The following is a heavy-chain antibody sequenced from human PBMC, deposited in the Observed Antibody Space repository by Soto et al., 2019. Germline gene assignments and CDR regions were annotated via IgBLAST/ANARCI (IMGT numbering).Heavy chain of an antibody. CDR3: ASEMGP. V-gene: IGHV3-30*03. D-gene: IGHD1-26*01. J-gene: IGHJ5*02. CDR2: ISYDGSNK. Sequence: PGGSLRLSCAASGFTFSSYGMHWVRQAPGKGLEWVAVISYDGSNKYYADSVKGRFTISRDNSKNTLYLQMNSLRAEDTAVYYCASEMGPWGQGTLVTVSS. CDR1: GFTFSSYG.